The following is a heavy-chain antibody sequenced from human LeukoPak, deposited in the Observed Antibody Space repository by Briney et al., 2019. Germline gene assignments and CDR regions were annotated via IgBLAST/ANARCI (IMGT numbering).Heavy chain of an antibody. CDR1: GGSISSSSYY. Sequence: SETLSLTCTVSGGSISSSSYYWGWIRQPPGKGLEWIGSIYYSGSTYYNPSLKSRVTISVDTSKNQFSLKLSSVTAADTAVYYCAREVGLRIYYFDYWGQGTLVTVSS. CDR3: AREVGLRIYYFDY. J-gene: IGHJ4*02. D-gene: IGHD4-17*01. V-gene: IGHV4-39*07. CDR2: IYYSGST.